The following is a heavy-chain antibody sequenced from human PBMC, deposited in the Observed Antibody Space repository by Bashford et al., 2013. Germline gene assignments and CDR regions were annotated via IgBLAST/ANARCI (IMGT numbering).Heavy chain of an antibody. J-gene: IGHJ4*02. V-gene: IGHV3-48*03. Sequence: VRQAPGKGLEWVSYISNSGSTTIYADSVKGRFSASRDNTKNSLYLQMNSLRAEDTAVYYCARYYCSSTSCLLDYWGQGTLVTVSS. CDR3: ARYYCSSTSCLLDY. D-gene: IGHD2-2*01. CDR2: ISNSGSTT.